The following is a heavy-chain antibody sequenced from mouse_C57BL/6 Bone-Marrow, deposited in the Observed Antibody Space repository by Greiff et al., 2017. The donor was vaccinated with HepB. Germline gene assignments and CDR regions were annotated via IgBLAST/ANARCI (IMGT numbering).Heavy chain of an antibody. V-gene: IGHV1-63*01. CDR1: GYTFTNYW. Sequence: QVQLQQSGAELVRPGTSVKMSCKASGYTFTNYWIGWAKQRPGHGLEWIGDIYPGGGYTNYNEKFKGKATLTADKSSSTAYMQFSSRTSEDSAIYYCARWGDDVAFYWYFDVWGTGTTVTVSS. J-gene: IGHJ1*03. CDR2: IYPGGGYT. D-gene: IGHD2-12*01. CDR3: ARWGDDVAFYWYFDV.